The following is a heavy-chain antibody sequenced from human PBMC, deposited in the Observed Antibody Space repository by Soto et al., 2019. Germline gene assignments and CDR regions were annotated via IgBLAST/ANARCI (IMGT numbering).Heavy chain of an antibody. CDR3: ARDSPGYYDSSGYYAHFDY. CDR2: ISSSSSTI. V-gene: IGHV3-48*02. D-gene: IGHD3-22*01. J-gene: IGHJ4*02. Sequence: GGSLRLSCAASGFTFSSYSMNWVRQAPGKGLEWVSYISSSSSTIYYADPVKGRFTISRDNAKNSLYLQMNSLRDEDTAVYYCARDSPGYYDSSGYYAHFDYWGQGTQVTVSS. CDR1: GFTFSSYS.